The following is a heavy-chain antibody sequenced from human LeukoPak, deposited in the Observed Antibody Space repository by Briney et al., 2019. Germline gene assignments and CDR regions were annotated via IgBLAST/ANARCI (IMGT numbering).Heavy chain of an antibody. Sequence: SVKVSCKASGGTFSSYAISWVRQAPGQGLEWMGGIIPIFGTANYAQKFQGRVTITADESTSTAYMKLSSLRSEDTAVYYCATLQEVAVAPVVDYWGQGTLVTVSS. CDR3: ATLQEVAVAPVVDY. V-gene: IGHV1-69*01. J-gene: IGHJ4*02. D-gene: IGHD6-19*01. CDR1: GGTFSSYA. CDR2: IIPIFGTA.